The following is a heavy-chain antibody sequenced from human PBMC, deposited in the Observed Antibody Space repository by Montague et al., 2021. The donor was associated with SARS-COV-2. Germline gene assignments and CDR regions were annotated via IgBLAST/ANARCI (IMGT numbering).Heavy chain of an antibody. CDR1: GGSTNPYY. D-gene: IGHD2-21*01. J-gene: IGHJ4*02. V-gene: IGHV4-59*01. CDR3: ARGVYGAYFDY. CDR2: IENSGRT. Sequence: SETLSLTCTVSGGSTNPYYWSWVRQPPGKGLEWIAYIENSGRTEYKPSLQSRVAVSIDTSKSHFSLRLSSLTAADTAVYFCARGVYGAYFDYWGQGMLVTVSS.